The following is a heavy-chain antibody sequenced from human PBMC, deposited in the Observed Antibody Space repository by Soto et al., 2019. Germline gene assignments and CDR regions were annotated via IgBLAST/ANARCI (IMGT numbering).Heavy chain of an antibody. CDR1: GGTFGSYA. V-gene: IGHV1-69*01. Sequence: QVQLVQSGAEVKKPGSSVKVSCKASGGTFGSYAITWVRRAPGQGLEWLGGIIPILNSPAYAQKFQARVVITADEITNTAYMELNSLRSADTGVYYCARAPILVSVTLHENYFDSWGQGTLVTVSS. CDR3: ARAPILVSVTLHENYFDS. CDR2: IIPILNSP. D-gene: IGHD2-21*02. J-gene: IGHJ4*02.